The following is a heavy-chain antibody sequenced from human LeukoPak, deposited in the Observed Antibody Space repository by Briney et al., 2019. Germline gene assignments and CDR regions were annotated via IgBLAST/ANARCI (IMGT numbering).Heavy chain of an antibody. CDR3: ARHERWLQPSFDY. CDR2: IYYSGST. D-gene: IGHD5-24*01. J-gene: IGHJ4*02. CDR1: GGSISSSSYY. V-gene: IGHV4-39*01. Sequence: SETLSLTCTVSGGSISSSSYYWGWIRQPPGKGLEWIGSIYYSGSTYYNPSLKSRVTISVDTSKNQFSLKLSSVTAAVTAVYYCARHERWLQPSFDYWGQGTLVTVSS.